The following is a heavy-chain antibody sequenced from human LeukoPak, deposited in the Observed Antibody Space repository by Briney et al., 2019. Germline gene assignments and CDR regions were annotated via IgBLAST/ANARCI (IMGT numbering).Heavy chain of an antibody. CDR1: GYTFIAYY. Sequence: GASVKVSCKASGYTFIAYYMHWVRQAPGQGLEWMGRVNPNGGGTNYAQKFQGRVTMTRDTSTSTVYMELSSLRSEDTAVYYCARDRGFLEWFLDYWGQGTVVTVSS. J-gene: IGHJ4*02. CDR3: ARDRGFLEWFLDY. D-gene: IGHD3-3*01. V-gene: IGHV1-2*06. CDR2: VNPNGGGT.